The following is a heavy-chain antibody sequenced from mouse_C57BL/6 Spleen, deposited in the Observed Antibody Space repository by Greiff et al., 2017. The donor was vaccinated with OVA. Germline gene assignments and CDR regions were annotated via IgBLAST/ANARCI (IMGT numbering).Heavy chain of an antibody. CDR3: AREDY. Sequence: QVQLQQPGAELVKPGASVKLSCKASGYTFTSYWMQWVKQRPGQGLEWIGEIDPSDSYTNYNQKFKGKATLTVDTSSSTAYMQLSSLTSEDSAVYYCAREDYRGQGTTLTVSS. CDR1: GYTFTSYW. CDR2: IDPSDSYT. V-gene: IGHV1-50*01. J-gene: IGHJ2*01.